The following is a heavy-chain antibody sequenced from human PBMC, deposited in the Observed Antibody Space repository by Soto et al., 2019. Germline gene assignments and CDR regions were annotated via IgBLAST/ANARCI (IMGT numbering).Heavy chain of an antibody. CDR1: GGTFSSYA. Sequence: SVKVSCKASGGTFSSYAISWVRQAPGQGLEWMGGIIPIFGTANYAQKFQGRVTITADESTSTAYMQLSSLRSEDTAVYYCAREGANGSGSYYNAYYYYYGMDVWG. J-gene: IGHJ6*02. CDR3: AREGANGSGSYYNAYYYYYGMDV. D-gene: IGHD3-10*01. CDR2: IIPIFGTA. V-gene: IGHV1-69*13.